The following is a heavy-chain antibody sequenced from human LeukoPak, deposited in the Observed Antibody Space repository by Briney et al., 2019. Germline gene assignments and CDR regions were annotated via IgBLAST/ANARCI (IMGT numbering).Heavy chain of an antibody. D-gene: IGHD3-10*01. V-gene: IGHV4-4*07. CDR2: IYTSGST. Sequence: SETLSLTCTVSGGSISSYYWSWIRQPAGKGLEWIGRIYTSGSTNYNPSLKSRVTMSVDTSKNQFSLKLSSVTAADTAVYYCARLPLGYGSGSYYDYWGQGTLVTVSS. J-gene: IGHJ4*02. CDR3: ARLPLGYGSGSYYDY. CDR1: GGSISSYY.